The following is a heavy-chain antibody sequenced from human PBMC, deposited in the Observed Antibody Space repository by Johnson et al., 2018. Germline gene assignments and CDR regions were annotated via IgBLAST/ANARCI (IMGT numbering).Heavy chain of an antibody. CDR3: AKNLSFYYDSSENAFDF. Sequence: EVQLVESGGGLVQPGGSLRVSCAASGFTFSSYAMSWVRQAPGKGLEWVSVISGSGGSTYYADSVKGRFTISRDNSKNTRYLQMNSLRAEDTPVYYCAKNLSFYYDSSENAFDFWGQGTMVTVSS. CDR1: GFTFSSYA. CDR2: ISGSGGST. J-gene: IGHJ3*01. D-gene: IGHD3-22*01. V-gene: IGHV3-23*04.